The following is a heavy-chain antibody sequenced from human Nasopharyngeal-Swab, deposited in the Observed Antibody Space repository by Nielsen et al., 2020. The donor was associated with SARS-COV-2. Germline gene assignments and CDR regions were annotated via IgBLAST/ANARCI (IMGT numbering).Heavy chain of an antibody. CDR2: ISGSGGST. D-gene: IGHD3-9*01. Sequence: GGSLRLSCAASGFTFSSYAMSWVRQAPGKGLEWVSAISGSGGSTYYADSVKGRFTISGDNSKNTLYLQMNSLRAEDTAVYYCAKDHGGRYRSITIFPEGYYYMDVWGKGTTVTVSS. J-gene: IGHJ6*03. V-gene: IGHV3-23*01. CDR1: GFTFSSYA. CDR3: AKDHGGRYRSITIFPEGYYYMDV.